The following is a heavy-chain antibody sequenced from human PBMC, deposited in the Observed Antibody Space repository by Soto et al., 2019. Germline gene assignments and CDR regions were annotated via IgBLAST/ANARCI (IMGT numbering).Heavy chain of an antibody. CDR2: ISYDGSNK. CDR3: ASDYHSN. V-gene: IGHV3-30-3*01. J-gene: IGHJ4*02. D-gene: IGHD6-13*01. CDR1: GFTFSSYA. Sequence: ESGGGVVQPGRSLRLSCAASGFTFSSYAMHWVRQAPGKGLEWVAVISYDGSNKYYADSVKGRFTISRDNSKNTLYLQMNSLRAEDTAVYYCASDYHSNWGQGTLVTVSS.